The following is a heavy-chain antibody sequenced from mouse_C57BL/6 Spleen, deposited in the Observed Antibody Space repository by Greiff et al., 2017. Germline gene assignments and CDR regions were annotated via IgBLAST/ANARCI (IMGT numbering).Heavy chain of an antibody. J-gene: IGHJ1*03. D-gene: IGHD1-1*01. CDR1: GFTFSDYG. V-gene: IGHV5-17*01. CDR3: AREVFITTVVGYFDV. CDR2: ISSGSSTI. Sequence: EVKVVESGGGLVKPGGSLKLSCAASGFTFSDYGMHWVRQAPEKGLEWVAYISSGSSTIYYADTVKGRFTISRDNAKNTLFLQMTSLRSEDTAMYYCAREVFITTVVGYFDVWGTGTTVTVSS.